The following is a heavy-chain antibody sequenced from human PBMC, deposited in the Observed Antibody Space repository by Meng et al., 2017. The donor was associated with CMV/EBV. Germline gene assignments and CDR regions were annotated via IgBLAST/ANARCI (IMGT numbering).Heavy chain of an antibody. V-gene: IGHV1-18*01. CDR1: GYTFTSYG. J-gene: IGHJ4*02. Sequence: ASVKVSCKASGYTFTSYGISWVRQAPGQGLEWMGWISAYNGNTNYAQKLQGRVTMTTDTSTSTAYMELSSLRSEDTAVYYCARVPQGFDDSSGYYFGYWGQGTLVTVSS. CDR3: ARVPQGFDDSSGYYFGY. D-gene: IGHD3-22*01. CDR2: ISAYNGNT.